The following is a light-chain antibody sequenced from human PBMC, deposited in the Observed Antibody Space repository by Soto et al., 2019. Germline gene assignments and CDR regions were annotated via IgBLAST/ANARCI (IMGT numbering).Light chain of an antibody. CDR2: EVS. CDR3: SSYTSTNTYV. CDR1: SSDVGGYKY. J-gene: IGLJ1*01. V-gene: IGLV2-14*01. Sequence: QSVLTQPDSVSGSPGQSIAISCTGTSSDVGGYKYVTWYQQNPGKAPKVLIYEVSNRFSGVSDRFSGTKSGNTASLTISGLQAEDEAEYFCSSYTSTNTYVFGSGTKVTVL.